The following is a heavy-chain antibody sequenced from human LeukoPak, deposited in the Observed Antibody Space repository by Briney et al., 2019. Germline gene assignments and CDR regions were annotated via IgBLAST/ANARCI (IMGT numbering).Heavy chain of an antibody. V-gene: IGHV4-39*01. CDR1: VGSISNSRYY. Sequence: SETLSLTCTVAVGSISNSRYYWGWIRKPPGKGLEGIGSIYYSGSTYYNPSLKSRVTISVDTSKNQFSLKLSSVTAADTAVYYCARLLGTHINYFDPWGQGTLVTVSS. CDR2: IYYSGST. D-gene: IGHD2-21*01. J-gene: IGHJ5*02. CDR3: ARLLGTHINYFDP.